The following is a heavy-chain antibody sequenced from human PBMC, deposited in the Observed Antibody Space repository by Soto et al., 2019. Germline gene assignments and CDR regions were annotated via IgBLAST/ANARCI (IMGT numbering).Heavy chain of an antibody. J-gene: IGHJ6*02. CDR2: IKQDGSER. D-gene: IGHD2-21*01. V-gene: IGHV3-7*01. Sequence: GGSLRLSCAASAFTFSSYWMSWVRQAPAKGLECVANIKQDGSERYYVDSVKGRFTISRDNAKNSLYLQMNSLRAEDTAVYGCAREIPGGMDVWGQGPTVAVSS. CDR1: AFTFSSYW. CDR3: AREIPGGMDV.